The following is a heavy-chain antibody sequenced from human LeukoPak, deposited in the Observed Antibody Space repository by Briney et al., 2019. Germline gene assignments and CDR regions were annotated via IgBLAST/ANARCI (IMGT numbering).Heavy chain of an antibody. CDR2: INNDGSST. CDR3: ARVARGDYYYYMDV. Sequence: GGSLRLSCGASGFTFSSYWMHWVRQAPGKGLVWVSRINNDGSSTSYADSVQGRFTISRDNAKNTLYLQMNSLRAEDTALYYCARVARGDYYYYMDVWGKGTTVTVSS. D-gene: IGHD3-10*01. V-gene: IGHV3-74*01. J-gene: IGHJ6*03. CDR1: GFTFSSYW.